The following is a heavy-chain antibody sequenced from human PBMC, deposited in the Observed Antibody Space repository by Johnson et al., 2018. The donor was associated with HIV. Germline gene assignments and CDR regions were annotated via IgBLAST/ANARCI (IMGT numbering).Heavy chain of an antibody. CDR3: ARDRTSQRWELLPDDAFDI. V-gene: IGHV3-53*01. D-gene: IGHD1-26*01. CDR2: IYSGYNT. J-gene: IGHJ3*02. CDR1: GFTVSHNY. Sequence: VQLVESGGGLIQPGGSLRLSCAASGFTVSHNYMSWVRQAPGEGLEWVSVIYSGYNTFHADSVKGRFIISRDNSKNTLYLQMNSLRAEDTAVYFCARDRTSQRWELLPDDAFDIWGQGTMVTVSS.